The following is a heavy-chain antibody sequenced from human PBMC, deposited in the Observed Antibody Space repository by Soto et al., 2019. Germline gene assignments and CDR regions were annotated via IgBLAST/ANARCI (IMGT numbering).Heavy chain of an antibody. CDR1: GGSFSGYY. J-gene: IGHJ6*02. CDR3: ARGNSSRGRYYYYGMDV. V-gene: IGHV4-34*01. Sequence: PSETLSLTCAVYGGSFSGYYWSWIRQPPGKGLEWIGEINHSGSTNYNPSLKSRVTISVDTSKNQFSLKLSSVTAADTAVYYCARGNSSRGRYYYYGMDVWGQGTTVTVSS. D-gene: IGHD3-10*01. CDR2: INHSGST.